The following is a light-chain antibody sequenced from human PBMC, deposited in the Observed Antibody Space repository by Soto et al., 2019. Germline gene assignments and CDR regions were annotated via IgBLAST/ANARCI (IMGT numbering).Light chain of an antibody. J-gene: IGKJ4*01. CDR2: GAF. Sequence: DIQMTQSPSSVSASVGDRVTITCRASQDISGWLAWFQQKPGEAPKLLIYGAFSLQSGVPSRFSGSGSGTDFTFTISSLQPEDIATYYCQQYDNLPRLTFGGGTKVEIK. CDR3: QQYDNLPRLT. V-gene: IGKV1-12*01. CDR1: QDISGW.